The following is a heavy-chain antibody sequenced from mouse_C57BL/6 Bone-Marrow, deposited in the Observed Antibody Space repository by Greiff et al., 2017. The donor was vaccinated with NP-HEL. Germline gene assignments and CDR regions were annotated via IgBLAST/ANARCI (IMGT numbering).Heavy chain of an antibody. Sequence: VQLQQSGPGLVAPSQSLSITCTVSGFSLTSYAISWVRQPPGKGLEWLGVIWTGGGTNYNSALKSRLSISKDNSKSQVFLKMNSLQTDDTARYYCARNLGLRRGGYAMDYWGQGTSVTVSS. V-gene: IGHV2-9-1*01. D-gene: IGHD2-2*01. CDR3: ARNLGLRRGGYAMDY. J-gene: IGHJ4*01. CDR2: IWTGGGT. CDR1: GFSLTSYA.